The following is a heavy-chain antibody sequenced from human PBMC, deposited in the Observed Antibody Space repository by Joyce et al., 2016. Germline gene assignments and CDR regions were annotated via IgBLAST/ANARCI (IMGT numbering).Heavy chain of an antibody. D-gene: IGHD4-23*01. J-gene: IGHJ4*02. CDR2: IYYSRSP. Sequence: QLQLQESGPGLVKPSETLSLTCTVSGGSISSTSYYWGWIRQPPGKGLEWIGSIYYSRSPYYNPSLRSRVTILGDTSKNQFSLKVSSVTAADTAVYYCARGMGSVVTPSAVDYWGRGTLVTASS. CDR3: ARGMGSVVTPSAVDY. V-gene: IGHV4-39*07. CDR1: GGSISSTSYY.